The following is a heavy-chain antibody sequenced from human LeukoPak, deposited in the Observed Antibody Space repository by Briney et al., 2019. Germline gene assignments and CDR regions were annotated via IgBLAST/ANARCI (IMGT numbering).Heavy chain of an antibody. Sequence: SETLSRPCSVSGGPMSVHYWSWMRQTPGRGLEWIGHLYYTRATTYNPALKSPVSISVDTSKNQSSLRLTSVTAADTAVYFCARIYLDYYGSDSYKYYFDYWGQGMLVTVAS. J-gene: IGHJ4*02. CDR1: GGPMSVHY. V-gene: IGHV4-59*11. CDR3: ARIYLDYYGSDSYKYYFDY. D-gene: IGHD3-10*01. CDR2: LYYTRAT.